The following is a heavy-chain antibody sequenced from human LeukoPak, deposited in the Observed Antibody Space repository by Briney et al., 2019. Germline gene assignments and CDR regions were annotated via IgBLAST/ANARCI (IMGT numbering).Heavy chain of an antibody. Sequence: GGSLRLSCTASGLTFGDYAMSWFRQAPGKGLEWVGFIRSKAYGGTTEYAASVKGRFTISRDDSKSIAYLQMNSLKTEDTAVYYCTSSGYRGPEYFQHWGQGTLVTVSS. J-gene: IGHJ1*01. CDR1: GLTFGDYA. CDR2: IRSKAYGGTT. V-gene: IGHV3-49*03. D-gene: IGHD3-22*01. CDR3: TSSGYRGPEYFQH.